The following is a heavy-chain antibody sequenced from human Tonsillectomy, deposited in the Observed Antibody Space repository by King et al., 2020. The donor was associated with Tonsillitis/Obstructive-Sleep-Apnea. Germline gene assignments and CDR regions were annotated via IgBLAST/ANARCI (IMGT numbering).Heavy chain of an antibody. V-gene: IGHV3-9*01. Sequence: VQLVESGGGLVQPGRSLRLSCATSGFTFDDYAMHWVRQAPGKGLEWVAGIIWNSANIGYADSVKSRFTISRDNAKNSLYLQMNSLRAEDTALYYCAKDGERGAYYNFYFMDVWGKGTTVTVSS. CDR3: AKDGERGAYYNFYFMDV. J-gene: IGHJ6*03. CDR2: IIWNSANI. D-gene: IGHD1-26*01. CDR1: GFTFDDYA.